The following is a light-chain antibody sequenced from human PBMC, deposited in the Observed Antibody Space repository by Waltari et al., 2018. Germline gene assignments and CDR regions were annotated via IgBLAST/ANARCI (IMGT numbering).Light chain of an antibody. CDR2: EVT. V-gene: IGLV2-11*01. CDR1: SSDLGTYNY. J-gene: IGLJ2*01. Sequence: QAALTQPRSVSGSPGQSVTISCTGTSSDLGTYNYVSWYQQHPGTAPKLMIYEVTKRPSGVSDRFSGSKSGNTASLTISGLQAEDEADYYCSSYAGSDTVSFGGGTRLTVL. CDR3: SSYAGSDTVS.